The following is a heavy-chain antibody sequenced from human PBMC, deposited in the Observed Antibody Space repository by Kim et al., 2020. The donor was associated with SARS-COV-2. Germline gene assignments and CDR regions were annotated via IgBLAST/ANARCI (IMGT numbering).Heavy chain of an antibody. D-gene: IGHD3-16*01. V-gene: IGHV3-33*01. CDR3: ATDLITFGGPLPGC. J-gene: IGHJ1*01. CDR2: IWDDGSSK. Sequence: GGSLRLSCAASGFTFSSYGMHWVRQAPGKGLEWVAAIWDDGSSKYYADSVKGRFTISRDNSKNMLYLQMNSLRPEDTAVYYCATDLITFGGPLPGCWGQGTLVTVSS. CDR1: GFTFSSYG.